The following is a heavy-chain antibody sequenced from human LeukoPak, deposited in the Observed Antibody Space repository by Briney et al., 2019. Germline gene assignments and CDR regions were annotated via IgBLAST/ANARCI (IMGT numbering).Heavy chain of an antibody. Sequence: PGRSLRLSCAASGFTFSNYGMHWVRQGPGKGLEWVAVISYDGSNKYYADSVKGRFTISRDNSKNTLYLQMNSLRADDTAVYYCAHISSSWPDYWGQGTLVTVSS. CDR1: GFTFSNYG. V-gene: IGHV3-30*03. D-gene: IGHD6-13*01. J-gene: IGHJ4*02. CDR3: AHISSSWPDY. CDR2: ISYDGSNK.